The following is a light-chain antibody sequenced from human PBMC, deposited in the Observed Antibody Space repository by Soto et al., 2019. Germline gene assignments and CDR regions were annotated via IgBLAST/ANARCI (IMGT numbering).Light chain of an antibody. CDR1: AFNIGKNA. J-gene: IGLJ3*02. Sequence: QSVLTQPPSVSEAPRQRATISCSGNAFNIGKNAVIWYQQVPGKAPKLLISYDDLKPSGVSDRFSGSRSGTSAYLAISGLQSEDEADYYCAAWDDSLNALVFGGGTKLTVL. CDR2: YDD. CDR3: AAWDDSLNALV. V-gene: IGLV1-36*01.